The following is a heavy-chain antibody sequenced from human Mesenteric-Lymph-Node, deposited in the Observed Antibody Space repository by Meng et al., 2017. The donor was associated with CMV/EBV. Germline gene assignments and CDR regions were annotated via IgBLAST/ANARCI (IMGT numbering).Heavy chain of an antibody. Sequence: FFSYGITCVRRAAGEELKWLGWISGYNGNTNCAQKVQDRVTMTTNTSSSTAYMELRSLTSEDTAVYYCAGAGAYGSGSYVAFDYWGQGTLVTVSS. CDR3: AGAGAYGSGSYVAFDY. CDR1: FFSYG. J-gene: IGHJ4*02. V-gene: IGHV1-18*01. D-gene: IGHD3-10*01. CDR2: ISGYNGNT.